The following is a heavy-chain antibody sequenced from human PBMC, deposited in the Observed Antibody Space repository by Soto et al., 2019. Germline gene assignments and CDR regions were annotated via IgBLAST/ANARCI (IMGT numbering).Heavy chain of an antibody. CDR1: GGTFNNHA. D-gene: IGHD3-16*01. CDR2: IIPLFDTA. V-gene: IGHV1-69*12. CDR3: ARVMDTYVYNSAMDV. J-gene: IGHJ6*02. Sequence: QVQLVQSGTEMKRPGSSVKVSCKASGGTFNNHAISWVRQVPGQGLESMGGIIPLFDTANYAENFEGRVTITADESTRTVYMELSDLTSADTAVYYCARVMDTYVYNSAMDVWGQGTTVTVSS.